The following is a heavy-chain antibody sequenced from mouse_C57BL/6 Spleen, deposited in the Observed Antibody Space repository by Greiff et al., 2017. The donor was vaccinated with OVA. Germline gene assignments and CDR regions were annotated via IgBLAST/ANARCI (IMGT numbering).Heavy chain of an antibody. D-gene: IGHD3-2*02. CDR3: TTYSSGSY. V-gene: IGHV14-4*01. CDR1: GFNIKDDY. CDR2: IDPENGDT. J-gene: IGHJ2*01. Sequence: VQLQQSGAELVRPGASVKLSCTASGFNIKDDYMHWVKQRPEQGLEWIGWIDPENGDTEYASKFQGKATITADTSSNTAYLQLSSLTSEDTAVYYCTTYSSGSYWGQGTTLTVSS.